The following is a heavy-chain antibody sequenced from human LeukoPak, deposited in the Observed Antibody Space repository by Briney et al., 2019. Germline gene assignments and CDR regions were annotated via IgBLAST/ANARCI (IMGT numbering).Heavy chain of an antibody. D-gene: IGHD5-18*01. CDR1: GGSISSGSYY. J-gene: IGHJ3*02. CDR2: IYYRGST. Sequence: PSQTLSLTCTVSGGSISSGSYYWSWIRQPPGKGLEWIGYIYYRGSTNYNPSLKSRVTISVDTSKNQFSLKLSSVTAADTAVYYCAGGLGYSYGDAAFDIWGQGTMVTVSS. CDR3: AGGLGYSYGDAAFDI. V-gene: IGHV4-61*01.